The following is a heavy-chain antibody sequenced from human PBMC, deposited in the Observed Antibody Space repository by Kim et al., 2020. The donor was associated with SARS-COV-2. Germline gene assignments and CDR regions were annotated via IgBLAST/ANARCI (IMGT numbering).Heavy chain of an antibody. D-gene: IGHD2-2*01. CDR3: AKDRYCSTTSCYVMGWYFDL. CDR1: GFIFSSYA. CDR2: ISGSGGST. Sequence: GGSLRLSCAASGFIFSSYAMSWVRQAPGKGLEWVSTISGSGGSTNYADSVKGRFTISRDNSKNTLYMQMNSLRVEDTAIYYCAKDRYCSTTSCYVMGWYFDLWCRGTLVTVSS. V-gene: IGHV3-23*01. J-gene: IGHJ2*01.